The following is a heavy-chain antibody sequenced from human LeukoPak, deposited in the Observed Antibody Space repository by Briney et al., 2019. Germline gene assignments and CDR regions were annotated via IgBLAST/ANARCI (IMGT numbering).Heavy chain of an antibody. Sequence: SETLSLTCTVSGGSISSYYWSWIRQPPGKGLEWIGYIYYSGSTNYNPSLESRVTISVDTSKNQFSLKLSSVTAADTAVYYCARQTEWLLFGRKYNWFDPWGQGTLVTVSS. CDR3: ARQTEWLLFGRKYNWFDP. CDR2: IYYSGST. D-gene: IGHD3-3*01. J-gene: IGHJ5*02. CDR1: GGSISSYY. V-gene: IGHV4-59*01.